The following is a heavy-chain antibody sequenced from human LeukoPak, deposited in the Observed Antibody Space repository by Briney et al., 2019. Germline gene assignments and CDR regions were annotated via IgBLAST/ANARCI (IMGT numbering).Heavy chain of an antibody. D-gene: IGHD3-3*01. CDR3: ARDHRGDFWSGYRLDY. Sequence: ASVKVSCKASGYTFTSYGISWVRQAPGQGLEWMGWISAYNGNTNYAQKLQGRVTMTTDTSTSTAYMELRSLRSDDTAVYYCARDHRGDFWSGYRLDYWGQGTLVTVPS. CDR2: ISAYNGNT. J-gene: IGHJ4*02. CDR1: GYTFTSYG. V-gene: IGHV1-18*01.